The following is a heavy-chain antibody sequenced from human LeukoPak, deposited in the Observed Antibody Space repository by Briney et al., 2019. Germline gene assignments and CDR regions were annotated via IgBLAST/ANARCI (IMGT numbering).Heavy chain of an antibody. CDR2: ISSSGSSI. V-gene: IGHV3-48*03. CDR1: GFTFNNYD. D-gene: IGHD2/OR15-2a*01. CDR3: ARDVLQRH. Sequence: GGSLRLSCAASGFTFNNYDMNWVRQAPGKGLGWVSYISSSGSSIYYEDSVRGRFTISRDNAKNSLYLQVNSLRAEDTAVYYCARDVLQRHWGQGTLVTVSS. J-gene: IGHJ4*02.